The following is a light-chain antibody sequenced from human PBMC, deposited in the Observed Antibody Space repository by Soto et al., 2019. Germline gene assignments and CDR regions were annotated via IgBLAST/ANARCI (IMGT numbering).Light chain of an antibody. CDR3: QQYGSSHGYT. CDR2: GAS. CDR1: ESVNNY. Sequence: EVVLTQSPATLSLSPGERATLSCRASESVNNYLAWYQQKPGQAPRLLIYGASSRATGIPDRFSGSGSGTDFTLTISRLEPEDFAVYYCQQYGSSHGYTFGQGTKLEIK. V-gene: IGKV3-20*01. J-gene: IGKJ2*01.